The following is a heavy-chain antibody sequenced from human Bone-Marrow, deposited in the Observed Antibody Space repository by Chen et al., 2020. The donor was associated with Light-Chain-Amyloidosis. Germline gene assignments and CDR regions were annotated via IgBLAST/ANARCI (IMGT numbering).Heavy chain of an antibody. CDR3: ARSLWSRITIFGVVISPIFDY. J-gene: IGHJ4*02. Sequence: QVLLQQSGPGLVKPSETLSLICAVSGNSISRGYFWGWIRQPPGKGLEWIGVLDFYHGGSPYYSPSLKSRVTITADTAKNQFSLKLSSVTAADTAVYYCARSLWSRITIFGVVISPIFDYWGQGTLVTVSS. V-gene: IGHV4-38-2*01. D-gene: IGHD3-3*01. CDR2: FYHGGSP. CDR1: GNSISRGYF.